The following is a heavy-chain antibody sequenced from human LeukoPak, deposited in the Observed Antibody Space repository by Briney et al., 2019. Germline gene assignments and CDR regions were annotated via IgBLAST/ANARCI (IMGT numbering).Heavy chain of an antibody. CDR3: AKDWGQRGVGASLGH. CDR1: GFTFSSYA. V-gene: IGHV3-30*04. D-gene: IGHD1-26*01. CDR2: ISYDGSNK. J-gene: IGHJ4*02. Sequence: QTGGSLRLSCAASGFTFSSYAMHWVRQAPGKGLEWVAIISYDGSNKYYTESVKGRFTISRDNSKNTLYLQMNSLRAEDTAVYYCAKDWGQRGVGASLGHWGQGTLVIVSS.